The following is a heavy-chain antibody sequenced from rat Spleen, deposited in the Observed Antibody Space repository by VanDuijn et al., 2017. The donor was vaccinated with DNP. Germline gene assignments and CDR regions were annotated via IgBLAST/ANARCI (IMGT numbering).Heavy chain of an antibody. CDR2: ISYDGGST. D-gene: IGHD1-10*01. V-gene: IGHV5-20*01. Sequence: EVHLVESGGGLVQPGRSMKLSCAAPGITFSDHNMAWVRQAPKKGLEWVAYISYDGGSTYYRDSVKGRFTISRDNAKSTLYLQMDSLRSEDTATYYCTTGQLLDYWGQGVMVTVSS. CDR1: GITFSDHN. CDR3: TTGQLLDY. J-gene: IGHJ2*01.